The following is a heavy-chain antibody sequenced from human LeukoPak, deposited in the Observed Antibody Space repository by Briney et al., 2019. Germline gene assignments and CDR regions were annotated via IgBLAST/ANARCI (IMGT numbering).Heavy chain of an antibody. CDR1: GGSISSGDYY. J-gene: IGHJ4*02. CDR3: ARTEYSSSWYGTPLGY. D-gene: IGHD6-13*01. CDR2: IYYSGST. Sequence: SQTLSLTCTVSGGSISSGDYYWRWIRQPPGKGLEGIGYIYYSGSTYYSPSLKSRVTISVDTSKNQFSLKLSSVTAADTAVYYCARTEYSSSWYGTPLGYWGQGTLVTVSS. V-gene: IGHV4-30-4*01.